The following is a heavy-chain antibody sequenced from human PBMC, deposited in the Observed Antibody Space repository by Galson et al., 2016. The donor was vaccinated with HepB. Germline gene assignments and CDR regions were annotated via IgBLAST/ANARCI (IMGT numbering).Heavy chain of an antibody. CDR3: ARDPPTVTTSPPDY. CDR1: GFTFSSYA. Sequence: SLRLSCAASGFTFSSYAMHWVRQAPGKGLEWVAVIWYDGSNKYYADSAKGRFTISRDNSKNTVYLQMNSLRAEDTAVYYCARDPPTVTTSPPDYWGQGTLATVSS. D-gene: IGHD4-17*01. J-gene: IGHJ4*02. CDR2: IWYDGSNK. V-gene: IGHV3-33*01.